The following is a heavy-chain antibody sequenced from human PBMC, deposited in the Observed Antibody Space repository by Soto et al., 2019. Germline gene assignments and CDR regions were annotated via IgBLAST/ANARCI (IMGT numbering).Heavy chain of an antibody. J-gene: IGHJ5*02. CDR3: ARVRVAVAVGDA. V-gene: IGHV4-30-4*01. CDR1: GASVSSGDYY. D-gene: IGHD2-15*01. Sequence: QVQLQESGPGLVKASQTLSLTCNVSGASVSSGDYYWSWIRQPPGKGLEWIGYISHSGRTYSNPSLTSRLAMSLDTSENHFSLQLRSVTAADTAVYFCARVRVAVAVGDAWGPGTLVTVSS. CDR2: ISHSGRT.